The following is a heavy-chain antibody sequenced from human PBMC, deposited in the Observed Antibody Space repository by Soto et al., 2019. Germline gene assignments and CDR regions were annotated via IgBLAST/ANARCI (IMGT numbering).Heavy chain of an antibody. V-gene: IGHV1-3*01. CDR1: GYTFTSYA. CDR2: INAGNGNT. J-gene: IGHJ4*02. D-gene: IGHD3-22*01. Sequence: QVQLVQSGAEVKKPGASVKVSCKASGYTFTSYAIHWVRQYAGQRLEWMGWINAGNGNTKYSQKFQGRVTISRDTSASTAYMELSILRSEDTAVYYCARGDYYDIHDYWGQGTLVTVSS. CDR3: ARGDYYDIHDY.